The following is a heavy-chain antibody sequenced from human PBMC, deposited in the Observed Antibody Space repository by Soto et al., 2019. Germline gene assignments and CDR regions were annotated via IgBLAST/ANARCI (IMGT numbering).Heavy chain of an antibody. J-gene: IGHJ3*02. Sequence: GGSLRLSCAASGFTVSSNYMSCVRQAPGKGLEWVSVIYSGGSTYYADSVKGRFTISRDNSKNTLYLQMNSLRAEDTAVYYCPRQGWQQLANDAFDIWGQGTMVTVS. V-gene: IGHV3-66*04. CDR2: IYSGGST. CDR3: PRQGWQQLANDAFDI. CDR1: GFTVSSNY. D-gene: IGHD6-13*01.